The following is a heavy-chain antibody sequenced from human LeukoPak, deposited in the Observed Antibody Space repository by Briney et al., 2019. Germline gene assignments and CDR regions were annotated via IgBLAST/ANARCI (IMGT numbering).Heavy chain of an antibody. D-gene: IGHD5-24*01. CDR2: IFHSGST. CDR1: GGSISRSDW. Sequence: SETLSLTCAVSGGSISRSDWWSWVRQSPGKGLEWIGEIFHSGSTKYNPSLKSRVTISVDKSKNQFSLNLTSVAAADTAMYYCARDASLQTGAFDVWGQGTMVTVSS. CDR3: ARDASLQTGAFDV. V-gene: IGHV4-4*02. J-gene: IGHJ3*01.